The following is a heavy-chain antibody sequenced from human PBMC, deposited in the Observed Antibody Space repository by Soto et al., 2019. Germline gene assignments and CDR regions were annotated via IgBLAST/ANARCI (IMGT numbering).Heavy chain of an antibody. V-gene: IGHV3-23*01. J-gene: IGHJ4*02. Sequence: ESGGGLVQPGGSLRLSCAASGFTFSSYAMSWVRQAPGKGLEWVSAISGSGGSTYYADSVKGRFTISRDNSKNTLYLQMNSLRAEDTAVYYGAKGELLWFGELLYPFDYWGQGTLVTVSS. CDR1: GFTFSSYA. CDR2: ISGSGGST. CDR3: AKGELLWFGELLYPFDY. D-gene: IGHD3-10*01.